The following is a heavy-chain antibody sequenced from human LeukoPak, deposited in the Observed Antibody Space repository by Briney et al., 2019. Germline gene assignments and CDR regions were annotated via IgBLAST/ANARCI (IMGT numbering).Heavy chain of an antibody. CDR3: AKAADFWSGYYFDY. V-gene: IGHV3-9*03. D-gene: IGHD3-3*01. CDR1: GFTFDDYA. CDR2: ISWNSGSI. Sequence: GGSLRLSCAASGFTFDDYAMHWVRQAPGKGLEWVSGISWNSGSIGYADSVKGRFTISRDNAKNSLYLQMNSLRAEDMALYYCAKAADFWSGYYFDYWGQGTLVTVSS. J-gene: IGHJ4*02.